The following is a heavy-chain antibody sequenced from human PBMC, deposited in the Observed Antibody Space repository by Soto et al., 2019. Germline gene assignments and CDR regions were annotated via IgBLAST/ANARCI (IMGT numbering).Heavy chain of an antibody. J-gene: IGHJ4*02. CDR2: VRGDGGET. D-gene: IGHD3-16*01. CDR1: GFPFGGYW. Sequence: SLRLSCAASGFPFGGYWMNWVRQAPGKGLEWVANVRGDGGETYYVDSVKGRFTISRDNAKNSLYLQMNSLRAEDTAVYYCARGDLLDWGQGTLVTVSS. V-gene: IGHV3-7*03. CDR3: ARGDLLD.